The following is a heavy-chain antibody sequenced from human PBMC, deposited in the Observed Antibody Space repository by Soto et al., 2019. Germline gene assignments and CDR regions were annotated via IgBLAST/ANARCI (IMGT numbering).Heavy chain of an antibody. CDR1: GFTFSSYG. Sequence: GGSLRLSCAVSGFTFSSYGIYWVRQAPGKGLQWVAPISYDGRETNYGDSAKGRFTISRDNSQNTVSLQMDSLGPEDTAMYYCAKALQHRIPMIRGVSNWLDSWAQGTQVTAPQ. J-gene: IGHJ5*01. D-gene: IGHD3-10*01. CDR2: ISYDGRET. V-gene: IGHV3-30*18. CDR3: AKALQHRIPMIRGVSNWLDS.